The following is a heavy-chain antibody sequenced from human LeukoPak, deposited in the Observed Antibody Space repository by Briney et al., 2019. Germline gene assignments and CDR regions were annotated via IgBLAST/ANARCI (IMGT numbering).Heavy chain of an antibody. V-gene: IGHV3-20*03. CDR3: ARDGSGWYSDY. Sequence: VSGISWNGGDTGYADSVKGRFTISRDNAKNSLYLQMNSLRAEDTALYYCARDGSGWYSDYWGQGILVTVSS. D-gene: IGHD6-19*01. CDR2: ISWNGGDT. J-gene: IGHJ4*02.